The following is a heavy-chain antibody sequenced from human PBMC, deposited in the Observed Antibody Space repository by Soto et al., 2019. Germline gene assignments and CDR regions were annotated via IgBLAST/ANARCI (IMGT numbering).Heavy chain of an antibody. J-gene: IGHJ6*02. CDR3: AKRKKYSSSWYGCYYYYGMDV. CDR2: IYHSGST. D-gene: IGHD6-13*01. V-gene: IGHV4-4*02. CDR1: GGSISSSNW. Sequence: QVQLQESGPGLVKPSGTLSLTCAVSGGSISSSNWWSWVRQPPGKGLEWIGEIYHSGSTNYNPSLKSRVTISVDKSKNQFSRKLSSVTAADTAVYYCAKRKKYSSSWYGCYYYYGMDVWGQGTTVTVSS.